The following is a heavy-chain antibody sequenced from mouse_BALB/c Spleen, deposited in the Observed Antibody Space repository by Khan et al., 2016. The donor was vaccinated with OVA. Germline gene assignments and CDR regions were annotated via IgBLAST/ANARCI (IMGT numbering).Heavy chain of an antibody. CDR3: TGIAYYDDRDGFAY. Sequence: EVELVESGGDLVKPGGSLKLSCAVTGFTFSTYGMSWVRQTPDKRQVWVATVSTGGSYTYYPDSVKGRFTISRDNAKNTLYLQMSGLTSENTAIFDGTGIAYYDDRDGFAYWGQGTLFTVSA. D-gene: IGHD1-1*01. V-gene: IGHV5-6*01. J-gene: IGHJ3*01. CDR2: VSTGGSYT. CDR1: GFTFSTYG.